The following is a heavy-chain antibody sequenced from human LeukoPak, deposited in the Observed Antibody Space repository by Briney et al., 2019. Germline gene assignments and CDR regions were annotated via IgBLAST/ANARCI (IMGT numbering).Heavy chain of an antibody. J-gene: IGHJ3*02. D-gene: IGHD2-8*01. V-gene: IGHV3-48*04. CDR3: VRGSYYAFDI. CDR1: GFIFSTST. CDR2: ISSSSSTV. Sequence: GGSLRLSCAASGFIFSTSTMNWVRQAPGKGLEWVSYISSSSSTVFHADSVKGRFTISRDNGKSSLFLHMNSLRAEDTAIYYCVRGSYYAFDIWAKGQWSPSLQ.